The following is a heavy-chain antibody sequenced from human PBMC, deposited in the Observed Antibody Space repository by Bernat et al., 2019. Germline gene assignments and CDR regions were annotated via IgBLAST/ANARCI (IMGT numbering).Heavy chain of an antibody. J-gene: IGHJ4*02. V-gene: IGHV3-23*01. CDR1: GFTFSSYA. CDR2: ISGSGGST. D-gene: IGHD3-16*02. Sequence: EVQLLESGGGLVQPGGSLRLSCAASGFTFSSYAMSWVRQAPGKGLEWVSAISGSGGSTYYADSVKGRFTISRDNSKNTLYLQMNSLRAEDTAVYYCAKDCEDYVWGSYRYFDYWGQGTLVTVSS. CDR3: AKDCEDYVWGSYRYFDY.